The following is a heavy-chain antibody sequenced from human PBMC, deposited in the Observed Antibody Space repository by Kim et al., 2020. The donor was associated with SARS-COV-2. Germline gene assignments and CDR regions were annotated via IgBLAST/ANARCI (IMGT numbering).Heavy chain of an antibody. Sequence: SETLSLTCAVSGGSISSGGYSWSWIRQPPGKGLEWIGYIYHSGSTYYNPSLKSRVTISVDRSKNQFSLKLSSVTAADTAVYYCARVAAAAGEYYFDYWGQGTLVTVSS. CDR1: GGSISSGGYS. V-gene: IGHV4-30-2*01. D-gene: IGHD6-13*01. CDR3: ARVAAAAGEYYFDY. J-gene: IGHJ4*02. CDR2: IYHSGST.